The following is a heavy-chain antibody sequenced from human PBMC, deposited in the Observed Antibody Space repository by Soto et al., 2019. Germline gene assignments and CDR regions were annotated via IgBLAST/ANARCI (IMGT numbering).Heavy chain of an antibody. CDR3: AKTPPRTTATAYYFDY. V-gene: IGHV1-69*13. Sequence: ASVKVSCKASGDTFSTYAISWVRQAPGQGLEWMGGIIPIYATTNYAQKFQGRVTITADESTNTAYMELSSLRSEDTAVYYCAKTPPRTTATAYYFDYWGQGTLVTVSS. J-gene: IGHJ4*02. D-gene: IGHD4-17*01. CDR2: IIPIYATT. CDR1: GDTFSTYA.